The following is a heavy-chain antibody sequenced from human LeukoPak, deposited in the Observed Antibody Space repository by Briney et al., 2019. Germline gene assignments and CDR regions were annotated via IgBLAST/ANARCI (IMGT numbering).Heavy chain of an antibody. CDR3: TRAVAGHPD. CDR2: INHSGYT. Sequence: SQTLSLTCAVSGVPFSNYYWSWVRQSPRQGLEWIGEINHSGYTNYNPSLKSRVTMSIDTSKNQFSPKLTSATAADAGVYYCTRAVAGHPDWGQGTLVTVSS. V-gene: IGHV4-34*01. J-gene: IGHJ4*02. D-gene: IGHD6-19*01. CDR1: GVPFSNYY.